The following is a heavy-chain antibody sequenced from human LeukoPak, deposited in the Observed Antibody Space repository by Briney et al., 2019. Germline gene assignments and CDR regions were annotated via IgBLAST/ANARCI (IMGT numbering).Heavy chain of an antibody. CDR1: GYTFSNFG. CDR2: ISAYNGNT. D-gene: IGHD3-22*01. Sequence: GASVKVSCKASGYTFSNFGISWVRQAPGQGLEWMGWISAYNGNTKYEQKLQGRVTMTTDTSTSTAYMELRSLRSDDTAIYYCARDIYYYDSSAYYYFDYWGQGTLVTVSS. V-gene: IGHV1-18*01. J-gene: IGHJ4*02. CDR3: ARDIYYYDSSAYYYFDY.